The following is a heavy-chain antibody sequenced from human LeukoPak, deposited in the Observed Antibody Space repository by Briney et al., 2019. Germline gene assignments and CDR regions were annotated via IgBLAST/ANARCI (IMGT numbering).Heavy chain of an antibody. CDR1: GGSVSSGSYY. CDR3: ARDWGGYYYFDY. J-gene: IGHJ4*02. Sequence: WEALSLTCTVSGGSVSSGSYYWSWIRQPPGQGLEWIGYIYYSGSTNYSPSLKSRATISVDTSKNQFSLKLSSVTAADTAVYYCARDWGGYYYFDYWGQGTLVTVSS. D-gene: IGHD3-16*01. V-gene: IGHV4-61*01. CDR2: IYYSGST.